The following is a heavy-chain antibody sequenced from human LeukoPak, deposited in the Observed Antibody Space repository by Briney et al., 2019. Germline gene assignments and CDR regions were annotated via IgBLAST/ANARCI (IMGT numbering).Heavy chain of an antibody. CDR2: ISTYNGNT. CDR1: GYSFTSYG. D-gene: IGHD6-19*01. Sequence: ASVKVSRKASGYSFTSYGISWVRQAPGQGLEWMGWISTYNGNTNYAQKLQGRVTMATDTSTTTAYMELRSLTSDDTAVYYCARPHSSGWYLGLWLWGQGTLVTVSS. J-gene: IGHJ4*02. CDR3: ARPHSSGWYLGLWL. V-gene: IGHV1-18*01.